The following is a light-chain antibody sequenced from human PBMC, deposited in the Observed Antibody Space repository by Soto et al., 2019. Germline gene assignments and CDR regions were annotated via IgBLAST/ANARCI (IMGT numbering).Light chain of an antibody. J-gene: IGKJ4*01. Sequence: IVLTQSPGTLSLSPGERATLSCRASQSVSTNSLAWYQQKRGQAPRPLIYGASSRAPGTPARFSGSGSGTDFTLIISRLEPEDFAVYYCQQYGSSVLTFGGGTKVDIK. CDR2: GAS. V-gene: IGKV3-20*01. CDR1: QSVSTNS. CDR3: QQYGSSVLT.